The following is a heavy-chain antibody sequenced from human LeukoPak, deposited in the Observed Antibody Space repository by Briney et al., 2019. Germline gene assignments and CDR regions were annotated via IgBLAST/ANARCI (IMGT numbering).Heavy chain of an antibody. D-gene: IGHD3-22*01. V-gene: IGHV4-4*07. CDR2: IYTSGST. J-gene: IGHJ4*02. Sequence: PSETLSLTCTVSGGSISSYYWNWIRQPAGKGLEWIGRIYTSGSTNYTPSLESRVTMSVDTSKNQFSLKLSSVTAADTAVYYCARTSFYYDSSGYPQEYFDYWGQGTLVTVSS. CDR3: ARTSFYYDSSGYPQEYFDY. CDR1: GGSISSYY.